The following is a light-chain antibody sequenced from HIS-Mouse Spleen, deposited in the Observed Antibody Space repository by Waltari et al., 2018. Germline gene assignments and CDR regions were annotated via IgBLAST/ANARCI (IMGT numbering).Light chain of an antibody. Sequence: SYELTQPPSVSVSPGQTARITCSGDALPKKYAYWYQQKSGQAPGLVIYEDSKRPSGIPEGSSGSSSGTMATLTISGAQVEDEADYYCYSTDSSGNHRVFGGGTKLTVL. V-gene: IGLV3-10*01. CDR1: ALPKKY. CDR3: YSTDSSGNHRV. J-gene: IGLJ2*01. CDR2: EDS.